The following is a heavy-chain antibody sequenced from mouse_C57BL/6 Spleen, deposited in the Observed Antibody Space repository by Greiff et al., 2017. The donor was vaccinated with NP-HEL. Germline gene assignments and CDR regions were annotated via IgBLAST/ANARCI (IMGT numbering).Heavy chain of an antibody. CDR1: GYAFSSYW. J-gene: IGHJ2*01. CDR2: IYPGDGDT. D-gene: IGHD2-4*01. CDR3: ARGDYDVCY. V-gene: IGHV1-80*01. Sequence: QVQLKQSGAELVKPGASVKISCKASGYAFSSYWMNWVKQRPGKGLEWIGQIYPGDGDTNSNGKFKGKATMTADKSSRTAYMQLSRLTSEDSAVYFCARGDYDVCYWGQGTTLTVSS.